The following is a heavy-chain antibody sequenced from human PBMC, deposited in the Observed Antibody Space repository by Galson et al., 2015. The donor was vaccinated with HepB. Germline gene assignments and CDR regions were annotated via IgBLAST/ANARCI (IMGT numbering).Heavy chain of an antibody. Sequence: SVKVSCKASGYTFTGSPMHWVRQAPGQSLEWMGGVDPDNGNTKYSQKFQGRVTMTRDTSANTVYMDLSSLRSEDTAVYYCARAVAGTYWFDPWGQGTLVTVSS. CDR3: ARAVAGTYWFDP. J-gene: IGHJ5*02. D-gene: IGHD6-19*01. V-gene: IGHV1-3*01. CDR2: VDPDNGNT. CDR1: GYTFTGSP.